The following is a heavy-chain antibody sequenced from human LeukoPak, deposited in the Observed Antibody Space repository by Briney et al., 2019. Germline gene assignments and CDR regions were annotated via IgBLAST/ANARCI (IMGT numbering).Heavy chain of an antibody. D-gene: IGHD3-22*01. J-gene: IGHJ4*02. V-gene: IGHV1-46*01. CDR1: EYPFTSYY. CDR2: INPSSGST. CDR3: ARDYYDRQHRYFDY. Sequence: GASVKVSCKASEYPFTSYYIHWVRQAPGQGLEWMGLINPSSGSTNYAQKFLGRVTMTRDTSTSTVHMDLSSLRSEDTAVYYCARDYYDRQHRYFDYWGQGTLVTVSS.